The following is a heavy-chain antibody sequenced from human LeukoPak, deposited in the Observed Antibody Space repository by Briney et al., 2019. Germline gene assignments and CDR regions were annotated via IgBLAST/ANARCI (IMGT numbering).Heavy chain of an antibody. CDR3: ARGLRRYTMVRGVTYYYGMDV. Sequence: SETLSLTCTVSGGSISNYYWSWIRQPPGKGLEWIGYIYYSGSTNYNPSLKSRVTISVDTSKNQFSLKLSSVTAADTAVYYCARGLRRYTMVRGVTYYYGMDVWGQGTTVTVSS. V-gene: IGHV4-59*12. J-gene: IGHJ6*02. D-gene: IGHD3-10*01. CDR1: GGSISNYY. CDR2: IYYSGST.